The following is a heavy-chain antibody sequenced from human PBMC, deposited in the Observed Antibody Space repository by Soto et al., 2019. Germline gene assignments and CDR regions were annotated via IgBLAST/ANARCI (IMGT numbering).Heavy chain of an antibody. CDR3: ARGVYP. V-gene: IGHV4-31*03. D-gene: IGHD6-13*01. CDR2: IYNSVIT. J-gene: IGHJ5*02. Sequence: QVQLQESGPGLVKPSQTLSLTCTVSGGSINSGGYYWSWIRQHPGKGLEWIGYIYNSVITYYNPSLKSRVTISLNTSENQFSLKLSSVTAADTAVYCCARGVYPWGQGTLVTVSS. CDR1: GGSINSGGYY.